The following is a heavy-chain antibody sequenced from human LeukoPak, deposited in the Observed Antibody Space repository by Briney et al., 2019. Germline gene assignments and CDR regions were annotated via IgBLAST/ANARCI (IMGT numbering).Heavy chain of an antibody. CDR3: ARHERCSSINCIYNWFDP. Sequence: GGSLRLSCAASGFTFSSYAMHWVRQAPGKGLEWVAVISYDGSNKYYADSVKGRFTISRDNSKNTLYLQMNSLRAEDTAVYYCARHERCSSINCIYNWFDPWGQGTLVIVSS. CDR1: GFTFSSYA. V-gene: IGHV3-30-3*01. CDR2: ISYDGSNK. J-gene: IGHJ5*02. D-gene: IGHD2-2*01.